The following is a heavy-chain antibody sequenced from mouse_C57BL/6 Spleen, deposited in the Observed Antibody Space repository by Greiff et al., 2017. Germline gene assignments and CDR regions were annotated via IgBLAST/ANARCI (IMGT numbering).Heavy chain of an antibody. Sequence: EVKLVESGGGLVQPGGSLKLSCAASGFTFSDYYMYWVRQTPEKRLEWVAYISNGGGSTYYPDTVKGRFTISRDNAKNTLYLQMSRLKSEDTAMYYCARHGHGSSPFAYWGQGTLVTVSA. D-gene: IGHD1-1*01. CDR1: GFTFSDYY. CDR2: ISNGGGST. V-gene: IGHV5-12*01. CDR3: ARHGHGSSPFAY. J-gene: IGHJ3*01.